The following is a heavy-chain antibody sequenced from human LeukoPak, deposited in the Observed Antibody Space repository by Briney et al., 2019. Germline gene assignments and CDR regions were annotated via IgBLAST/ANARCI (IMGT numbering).Heavy chain of an antibody. CDR3: ARGGRGTYNAFDI. CDR1: GFTFSSYN. Sequence: PGGSLRLSCAASGFTFSSYNMDWVRQAPGKGLEWVSFIDSSSRYIYQADSVKGRFTISRDNAKSSVFLQMNSLRAEDTAVYYCARGGRGTYNAFDIWGQGTMVTVSS. V-gene: IGHV3-21*01. D-gene: IGHD1-26*01. J-gene: IGHJ3*02. CDR2: IDSSSRYI.